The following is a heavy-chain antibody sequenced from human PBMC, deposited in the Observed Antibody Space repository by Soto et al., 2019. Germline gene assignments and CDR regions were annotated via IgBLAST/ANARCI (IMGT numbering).Heavy chain of an antibody. D-gene: IGHD5-18*01. CDR3: ATHSNGRFES. CDR2: IKTEGSEK. CDR1: GFTFSIYW. J-gene: IGHJ4*02. Sequence: EVQLAESGGGLVQPGGSLRLSCAASGFTFSIYWMTGVRQATGKGLEWVANIKTEGSEKYYVESVRGRFTISRDNAEKSLYLQMSSLSIEDTALYYCATHSNGRFESWGQGTMVTVSS. V-gene: IGHV3-7*01.